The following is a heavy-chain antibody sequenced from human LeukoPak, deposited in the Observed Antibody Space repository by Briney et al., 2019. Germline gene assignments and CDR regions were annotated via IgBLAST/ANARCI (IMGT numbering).Heavy chain of an antibody. CDR2: IKKDGSEK. CDR1: GFSFSDYW. CDR3: AKYAHGSGTSFDP. D-gene: IGHD3-10*01. Sequence: PGGSLRLSCAASGFSFSDYWMSWVRQAPGKGLEWVANIKKDGSEKHYVDSVKGRFTISRDNAKNSVYLQMSSLRAEDTVVYHCAKYAHGSGTSFDPWGQGTLVTVSS. J-gene: IGHJ5*02. V-gene: IGHV3-7*01.